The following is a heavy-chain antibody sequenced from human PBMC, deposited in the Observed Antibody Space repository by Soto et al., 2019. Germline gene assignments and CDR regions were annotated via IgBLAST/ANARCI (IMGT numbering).Heavy chain of an antibody. CDR3: ARDSSGGSTFDY. CDR2: ISYDGSNK. CDR1: GFTFSSYA. D-gene: IGHD1-26*01. J-gene: IGHJ4*02. Sequence: PGGSLRLSCAASGFTFSSYAMHWVRQAPGKGLEWVAVISYDGSNKYYADSVKGRFTISRDNSKNTLYLQMNSLRAEDTAVYYCARDSSGGSTFDYWGQGTLVT. V-gene: IGHV3-30-3*01.